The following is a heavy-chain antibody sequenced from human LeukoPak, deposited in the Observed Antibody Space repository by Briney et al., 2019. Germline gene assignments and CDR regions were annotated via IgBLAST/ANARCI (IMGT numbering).Heavy chain of an antibody. J-gene: IGHJ6*02. Sequence: ASVKVSCKASGYTFTSYGISWVRQAPGQGLEWMGWIGAYNGNTNYAQKLQGRVTMTTDTSTSTAYMELRSLRSDDTAVYYCARGYCSSTSCPYGMDVWGQGTTVTVSS. V-gene: IGHV1-18*01. CDR3: ARGYCSSTSCPYGMDV. CDR2: IGAYNGNT. D-gene: IGHD2-2*01. CDR1: GYTFTSYG.